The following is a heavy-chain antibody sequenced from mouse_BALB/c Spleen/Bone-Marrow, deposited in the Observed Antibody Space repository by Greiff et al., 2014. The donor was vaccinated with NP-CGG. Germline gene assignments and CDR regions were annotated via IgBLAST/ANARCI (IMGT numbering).Heavy chain of an antibody. Sequence: VHVKQSGAELVKPGASVKLSCTASGFNIKDTYMHWVKQRPEQGLEWIGRIDPANGNTKYDPKFQGKATITADTSSNTAYLQLSSLTSEDTAVYYCARRGYYGSYYYAMDYWGQGTSVTVSS. D-gene: IGHD2-1*01. CDR2: IDPANGNT. CDR1: GFNIKDTY. J-gene: IGHJ4*01. V-gene: IGHV14-3*02. CDR3: ARRGYYGSYYYAMDY.